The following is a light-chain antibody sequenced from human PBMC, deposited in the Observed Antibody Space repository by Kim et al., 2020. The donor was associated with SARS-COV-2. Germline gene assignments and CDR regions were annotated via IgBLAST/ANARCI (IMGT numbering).Light chain of an antibody. Sequence: EIVLTQSPGTLSLSPGERATLSCRASQSVSRSYLAWYQQKPGQAPRLLIYGASSRATGIPARFSGSGSGTDFTLTISSLEPEDFAVYYCQQRSNWPPVLFGGGTKLEI. J-gene: IGKJ4*01. CDR3: QQRSNWPPVL. CDR2: GAS. V-gene: IGKV3D-20*02. CDR1: QSVSRSY.